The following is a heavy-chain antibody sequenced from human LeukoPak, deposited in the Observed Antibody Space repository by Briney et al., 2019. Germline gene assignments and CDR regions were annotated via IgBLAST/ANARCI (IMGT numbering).Heavy chain of an antibody. Sequence: PGGSLRLSCAASGFTFSSYSMNWVRQAPGKGLEWVSSISSSSSYIYYADSVKGRFTISRDNAKNSLYLQMNSLRAEDTAVYYCARDGGYSYGYPLDYRGQGTLVTVSS. CDR3: ARDGGYSYGYPLDY. V-gene: IGHV3-21*01. CDR2: ISSSSSYI. D-gene: IGHD5-18*01. CDR1: GFTFSSYS. J-gene: IGHJ4*02.